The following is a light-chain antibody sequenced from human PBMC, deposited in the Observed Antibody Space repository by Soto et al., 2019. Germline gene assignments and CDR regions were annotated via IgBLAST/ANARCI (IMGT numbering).Light chain of an antibody. J-gene: IGKJ1*01. Sequence: EIVLTQSPGTLSLSPGERATLSCRASHSDSSSYLAWYQQKPGQAPRLLIYGASSRATGIPDRFSGSGSGTDFTLTISRLEPEDFAVYYCQQYGRSQTFGQGTKVEIK. CDR2: GAS. V-gene: IGKV3-20*01. CDR3: QQYGRSQT. CDR1: HSDSSSY.